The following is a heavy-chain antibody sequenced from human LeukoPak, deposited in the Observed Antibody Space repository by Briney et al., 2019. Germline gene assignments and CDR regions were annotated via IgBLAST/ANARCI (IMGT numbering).Heavy chain of an antibody. J-gene: IGHJ4*02. CDR1: GFTFSSYW. V-gene: IGHV3-7*04. CDR3: ARGVTYYYGSGNTHFDY. Sequence: PGGSLRLSCAASGFTFSSYWMSWVRQAPGKGLEWVVNIKQDGSEKYYVDSVKGRFTISRDNAKNSLYLQMNSLRAEDTAVYYCARGVTYYYGSGNTHFDYWGQGTLVTVSS. D-gene: IGHD3-10*01. CDR2: IKQDGSEK.